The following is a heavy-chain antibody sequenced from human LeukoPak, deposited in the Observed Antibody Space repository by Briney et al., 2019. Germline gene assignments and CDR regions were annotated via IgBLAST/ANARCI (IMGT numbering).Heavy chain of an antibody. D-gene: IGHD2-2*03. J-gene: IGHJ5*02. Sequence: GSMRLSCAASGFTFSSYAMSWIRQPPGKGLEWIGEINHSGSTNYNPSLKSRVTISVDTSKNQFSLKLSSVTAADTAVYYCARSGYCSSTSCYLNWFDPWGQGTLVTVSS. CDR3: ARSGYCSSTSCYLNWFDP. CDR2: INHSGST. CDR1: GFTFSSYA. V-gene: IGHV4-34*01.